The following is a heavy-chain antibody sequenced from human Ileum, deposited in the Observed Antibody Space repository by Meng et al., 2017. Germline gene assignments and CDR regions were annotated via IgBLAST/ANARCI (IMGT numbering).Heavy chain of an antibody. CDR2: INAGNGNT. Sequence: QVQLVQSGAEVKKPGASGYTFTTYAMHWVRQAPGRRLEWMGWINAGNGNTKYSQKFQGRVTITRDTSASTAYMELSSLRSEDTAVYYCARLHSSSSGEVFDYWGQGTLVTVSS. J-gene: IGHJ4*02. D-gene: IGHD6-6*01. CDR3: ARLHSSSSGEVFDY. CDR1: GYTFTTYA. V-gene: IGHV1-3*01.